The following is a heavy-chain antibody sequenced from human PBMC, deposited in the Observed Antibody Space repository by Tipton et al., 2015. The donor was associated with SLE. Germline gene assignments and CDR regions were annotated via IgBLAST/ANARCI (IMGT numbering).Heavy chain of an antibody. CDR2: ISGSGGST. V-gene: IGHV3-23*01. Sequence: GSLRLSCAASGFTFTNAWMSWVRQAPGKGLEWVSAISGSGGSTYYADSVKGRFTISRDNSKNTLYLQMNSLRAEDTAVYYCARDLYYGSGSAFDIWGQGTMVTVSS. CDR1: GFTFTNAW. J-gene: IGHJ3*02. D-gene: IGHD3-10*01. CDR3: ARDLYYGSGSAFDI.